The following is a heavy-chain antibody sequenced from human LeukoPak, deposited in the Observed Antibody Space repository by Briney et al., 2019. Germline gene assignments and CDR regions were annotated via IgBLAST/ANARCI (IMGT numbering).Heavy chain of an antibody. CDR1: GFTFSSNG. CDR3: ANDRGNYDYLWGSYRLDY. J-gene: IGHJ4*02. Sequence: GGSLRLSCAASGFTFSSNGMSWVRQAPGGGLEWVSSISDSSDNIYYADSVKGRFTISRGNSKNTLYLQMNSLRAEDTAVYYCANDRGNYDYLWGSYRLDYWGQGTLVTVSS. V-gene: IGHV3-23*01. D-gene: IGHD3-16*01. CDR2: ISDSSDNI.